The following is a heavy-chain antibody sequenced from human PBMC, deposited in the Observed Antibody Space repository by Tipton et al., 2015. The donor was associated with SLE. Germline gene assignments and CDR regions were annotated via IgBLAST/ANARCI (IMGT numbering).Heavy chain of an antibody. CDR1: GFTFSSYG. CDR3: ARDESYYGSGSYYNDAFDI. J-gene: IGHJ3*02. CDR2: IWYDGSNK. V-gene: IGHV3-33*01. D-gene: IGHD3-10*01. Sequence: SGFTFSSYGMHWVRQAPGKGLEWVAVIWYDGSNKYYADSVKGRFTISRDNSKNTLYLQMNSLRAEDTAVYYCARDESYYGSGSYYNDAFDIWGQGTMVTVSS.